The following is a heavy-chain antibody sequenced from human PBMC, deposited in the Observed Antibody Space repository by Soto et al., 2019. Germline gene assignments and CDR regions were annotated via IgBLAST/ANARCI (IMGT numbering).Heavy chain of an antibody. CDR2: ISAYNGNT. J-gene: IGHJ5*02. Sequence: QVQLVQSGAEVKKPGASVKVSCKASGYTFTSYGISWVRQAPGQGREWLGWISAYNGNTNYAQKPQGRVTMTTDTSTSTACMELRSLSSDDTAVYYCAREEDWFDPWGQGTLVTVSS. CDR3: AREEDWFDP. CDR1: GYTFTSYG. V-gene: IGHV1-18*01.